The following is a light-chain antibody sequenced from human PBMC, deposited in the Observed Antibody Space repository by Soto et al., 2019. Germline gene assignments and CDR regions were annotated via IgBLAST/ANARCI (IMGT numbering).Light chain of an antibody. CDR1: QSVLHTSNNKNY. J-gene: IGKJ1*01. Sequence: DIVMTQSPDSLPVSLGERATINCKSSQSVLHTSNNKNYLAWFQQKPGQPPRLLIYWASTRGSGVPDRFSGSGSGSDFTLTISSLRAEDVAVYSCQQYYSAPWTFGQGTRVEIK. CDR2: WAS. V-gene: IGKV4-1*01. CDR3: QQYYSAPWT.